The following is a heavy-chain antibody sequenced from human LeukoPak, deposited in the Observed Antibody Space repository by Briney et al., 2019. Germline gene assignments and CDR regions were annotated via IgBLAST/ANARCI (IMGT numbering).Heavy chain of an antibody. J-gene: IGHJ6*03. D-gene: IGHD6-13*01. V-gene: IGHV4-59*12. CDR1: GGSIISYY. CDR2: IYYSGST. Sequence: SETLSLTCTVSGGSIISYYWSWIRQPPGKGLEWIGYIYYSGSTYYSPSLKSRVTMSVDTSKNQFSLKLSSVTAADTAVYYCARAGGAAAGTVYYYYYMDVWGKGTTVTISS. CDR3: ARAGGAAAGTVYYYYYMDV.